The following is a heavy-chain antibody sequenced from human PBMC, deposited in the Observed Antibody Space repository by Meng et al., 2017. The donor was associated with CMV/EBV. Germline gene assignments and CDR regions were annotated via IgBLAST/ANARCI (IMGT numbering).Heavy chain of an antibody. D-gene: IGHD1-26*01. J-gene: IGHJ4*02. V-gene: IGHV1-69*05. CDR2: MNPIFGTA. CDR3: ARDRGLYSVAATNLIHYFDY. CDR1: VYTFTSYD. Sequence: SVKVSCKASVYTFTSYDINWVRQATGQGLEWMGWMNPIFGTANYAQKFQGRVTITTDESTRTAYMELSSLRSEDTAVYYCARDRGLYSVAATNLIHYFDYWGQGTLVTVSS.